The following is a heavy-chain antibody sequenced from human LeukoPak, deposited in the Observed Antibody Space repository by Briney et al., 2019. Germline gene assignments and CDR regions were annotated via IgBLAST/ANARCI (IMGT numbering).Heavy chain of an antibody. CDR2: IGTAGDT. J-gene: IGHJ4*02. CDR1: GFTFSSYD. V-gene: IGHV3-13*01. D-gene: IGHD3-16*01. Sequence: GGSLRLSCAASGFTFSSYDMHWVRQATGKSLEWVSAIGTAGDTYYPGSVKGRFTISRENAKNSLYLQMNSLRAGDTAVYYCARDKGAGEFDYWGQGTLVTVSS. CDR3: ARDKGAGEFDY.